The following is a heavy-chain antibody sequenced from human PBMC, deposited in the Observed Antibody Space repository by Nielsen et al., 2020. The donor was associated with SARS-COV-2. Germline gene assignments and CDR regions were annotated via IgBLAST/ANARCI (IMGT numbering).Heavy chain of an antibody. CDR1: GGSISSYY. CDR3: ARGYYYDSTGADY. J-gene: IGHJ4*02. CDR2: IYYSGST. D-gene: IGHD3-22*01. Sequence: GSLRLSCTVSGGSISSYYWSWIRQPPGKGLEWIGYIYYSGSTNYNPSLKSRVTISVDTSKNQFSLKLSSVTAADTAVYYCARGYYYDSTGADYWGQGTLVTVSS. V-gene: IGHV4-59*01.